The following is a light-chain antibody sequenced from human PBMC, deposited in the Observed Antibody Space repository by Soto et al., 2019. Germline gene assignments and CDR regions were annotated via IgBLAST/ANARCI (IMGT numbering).Light chain of an antibody. CDR2: EVS. V-gene: IGLV2-8*01. Sequence: QSALTQPPSASGSPGQSVTISCTGTSSDVGGYKYVSWYQQHPGKAPKLMIYEVSQRPSGVPDRFSGSTSGNTASLTVSGLQAEDEADYYCSSYAGSNNLNVFGGGTKLTVL. CDR1: SSDVGGYKY. CDR3: SSYAGSNNLNV. J-gene: IGLJ2*01.